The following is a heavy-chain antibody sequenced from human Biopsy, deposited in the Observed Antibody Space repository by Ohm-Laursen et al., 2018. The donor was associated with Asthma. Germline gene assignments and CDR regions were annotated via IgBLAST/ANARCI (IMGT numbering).Heavy chain of an antibody. V-gene: IGHV1-69*15. Sequence: GSSVKVSCKASGGTFSSNSINWVRQAPGQGLEWMGRITPIFGPTNYAQKFQGRVTISADDSTSTAYMELSSLSSEDTALYYCARGPEYVRSSGALDYWGQGTLVTVSS. J-gene: IGHJ4*02. CDR2: ITPIFGPT. CDR1: GGTFSSNS. CDR3: ARGPEYVRSSGALDY. D-gene: IGHD2-2*01.